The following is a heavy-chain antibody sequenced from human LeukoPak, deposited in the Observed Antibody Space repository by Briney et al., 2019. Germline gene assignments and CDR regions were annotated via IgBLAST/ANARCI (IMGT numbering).Heavy chain of an antibody. CDR3: ARVAEENQWLAGHYYYYYYMDV. V-gene: IGHV1-8*01. CDR2: MNPNSGNT. CDR1: GYTFTSYD. Sequence: ASVKVSCKASGYTFTSYDINWVRQATGQGLEWMGWMNPNSGNTGYAQKFQGRVTMTRNTSISIAYMELSSLRSEDTAVYYCARVAEENQWLAGHYYYYYYMDVWGKGTTVTISS. J-gene: IGHJ6*03. D-gene: IGHD6-19*01.